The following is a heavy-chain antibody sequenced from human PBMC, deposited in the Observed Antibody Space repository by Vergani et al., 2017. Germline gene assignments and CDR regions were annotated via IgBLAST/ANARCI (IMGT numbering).Heavy chain of an antibody. J-gene: IGHJ4*02. Sequence: EVQLLESGGGLVQPGGSLRLSCAASGFTFSSYAMSWVRQAPGQGLEWVSAISDSGGSPYYADSVKGRFTISRDNSKNTLYLQMNSLRAEDTAVYYCAKDLTIFGVAPIDYWGQGTLVTVSS. D-gene: IGHD3-3*01. CDR1: GFTFSSYA. CDR3: AKDLTIFGVAPIDY. CDR2: ISDSGGSP. V-gene: IGHV3-23*01.